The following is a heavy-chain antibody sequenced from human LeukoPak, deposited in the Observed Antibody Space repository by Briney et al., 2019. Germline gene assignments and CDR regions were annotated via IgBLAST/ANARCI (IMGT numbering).Heavy chain of an antibody. D-gene: IGHD5-18*01. Sequence: ASVTVSCKASGYTFTSYGISWVRQAPGQGLEGMGWISAYNGNTNYAQKLQGRVTMTTDTSTSTAYMELRSLRSDDTAVYDCARREYSYGHEDYWGQGTLVTVSS. CDR1: GYTFTSYG. CDR2: ISAYNGNT. J-gene: IGHJ4*02. CDR3: ARREYSYGHEDY. V-gene: IGHV1-18*04.